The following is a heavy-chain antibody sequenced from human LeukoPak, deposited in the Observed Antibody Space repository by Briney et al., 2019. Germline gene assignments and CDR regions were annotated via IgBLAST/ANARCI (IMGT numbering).Heavy chain of an antibody. CDR3: AREPTTLDETKIMATDH. D-gene: IGHD5-12*01. J-gene: IGHJ1*01. CDR2: ISSSSSSI. Sequence: GGSLRLSCAASGFTFSSYSMNWVRQAPGKGLEWVSSISSSSSSIYYADSVKGRFTISRDNAKNSLSLQMNSLRAEDTATYYCAREPTTLDETKIMATDHWGQGTLVTVSS. V-gene: IGHV3-21*01. CDR1: GFTFSSYS.